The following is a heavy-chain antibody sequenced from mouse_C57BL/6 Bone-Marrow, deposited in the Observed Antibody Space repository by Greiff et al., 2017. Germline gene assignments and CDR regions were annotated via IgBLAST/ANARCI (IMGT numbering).Heavy chain of an antibody. CDR2: INPNNGGT. J-gene: IGHJ1*03. CDR1: GYTFTDYY. Sequence: EVQLQQSGPELVKPGASVKISCKASGYTFTDYYMNWVKQSHGKSLEWIGDINPNNGGTSYNQKFKGKATLTVDKSSSTAYMELRSLTSEDSAVXYCARSGDYYGSSFYWYFDVWGTGTTVTVSS. V-gene: IGHV1-26*01. CDR3: ARSGDYYGSSFYWYFDV. D-gene: IGHD1-1*01.